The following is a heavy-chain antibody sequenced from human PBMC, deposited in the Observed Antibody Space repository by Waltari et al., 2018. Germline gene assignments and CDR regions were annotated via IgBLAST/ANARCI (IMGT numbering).Heavy chain of an antibody. CDR2: ISGSSSYI. V-gene: IGHV3-21*03. CDR1: GFTFSSYT. D-gene: IGHD6-13*01. Sequence: EVQLVESGGGLVKPGGSLRLSCAASGFTFSSYTITWVRQAPGKGLELVSSISGSSSYIYYADSVKGRFTISRDNAKNSLYLQMNSLRAEDTAVYYCARVFVAAAGSHHDAFDIWGQGTMVTVSS. CDR3: ARVFVAAAGSHHDAFDI. J-gene: IGHJ3*02.